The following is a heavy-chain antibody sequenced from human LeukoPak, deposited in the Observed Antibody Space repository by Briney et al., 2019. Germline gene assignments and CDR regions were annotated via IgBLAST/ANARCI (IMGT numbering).Heavy chain of an antibody. CDR2: ISAYNGNT. Sequence: ASVKVSCKASGYTFTSYGISWVRQAPGQGLEWMGWISAYNGNTNYAQKLQGSVTMTTDTSTSTAYMELRSLRSDDTAVYYCAREYVVVPAAHYYYYMDVWGKGTTVTVSS. D-gene: IGHD2-2*01. J-gene: IGHJ6*03. CDR1: GYTFTSYG. V-gene: IGHV1-18*01. CDR3: AREYVVVPAAHYYYYMDV.